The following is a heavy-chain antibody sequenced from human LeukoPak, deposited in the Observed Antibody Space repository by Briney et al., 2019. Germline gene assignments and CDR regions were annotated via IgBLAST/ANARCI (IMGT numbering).Heavy chain of an antibody. V-gene: IGHV1-2*02. CDR3: ARANRQLWLGELFLYYYYYMDV. CDR1: GYTFTDYY. CDR2: INPNSGGT. J-gene: IGHJ6*03. D-gene: IGHD3-10*01. Sequence: ASVKVSCKASGYTFTDYYMHWVRQAPRQGLEWMGWINPNSGGTNYAQKFQGRVTMTRDTSISTAYMELSRLRSDDTAVYYWARANRQLWLGELFLYYYYYMDVWGKGTTVTVSS.